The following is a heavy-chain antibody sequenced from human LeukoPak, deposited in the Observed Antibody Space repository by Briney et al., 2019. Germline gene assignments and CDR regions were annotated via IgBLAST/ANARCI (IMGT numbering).Heavy chain of an antibody. CDR3: AREGGFYRPLDY. Sequence: SETLSLTCGVSGGSVTSTNWWTWVRQPPGKGLEWIGEVHLDGRTNYNPSLRSRLTMSVDLSENHISLKLTSVTAADTAVYYCAREGGFYRPLDYSGQGTLVTVSS. CDR2: VHLDGRT. V-gene: IGHV4-4*02. CDR1: GGSVTSTNW. D-gene: IGHD3-3*01. J-gene: IGHJ4*02.